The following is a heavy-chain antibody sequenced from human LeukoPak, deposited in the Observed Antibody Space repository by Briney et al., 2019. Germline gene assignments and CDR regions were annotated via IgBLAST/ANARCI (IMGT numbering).Heavy chain of an antibody. CDR3: AKPFSGSYCVAY. Sequence: GRSLRLSCAASGFTFSSYAMHWVRQAPGKGLEWVAVVSYDGSNKYYADSVKGRFTISRDNSKNTLYLQMNSLRAEDTAVYYCAKPFSGSYCVAYWGQGTLVTVSS. J-gene: IGHJ4*02. V-gene: IGHV3-30-3*02. CDR2: VSYDGSNK. CDR1: GFTFSSYA. D-gene: IGHD1-26*01.